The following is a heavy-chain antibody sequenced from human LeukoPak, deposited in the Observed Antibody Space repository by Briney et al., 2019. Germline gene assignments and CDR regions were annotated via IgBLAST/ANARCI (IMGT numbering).Heavy chain of an antibody. D-gene: IGHD6-6*01. Sequence: ASVKVSCKASGYTFTSHGISWVRQAPGQGPEWMGWISASNGNTNYAQKLQGRVTMTTDTSTSTAYMELRSLRSDDTAVYYCAREPLYSSSSDFDYWGQGTLVTVSS. CDR1: GYTFTSHG. CDR3: AREPLYSSSSDFDY. CDR2: ISASNGNT. J-gene: IGHJ4*02. V-gene: IGHV1-18*01.